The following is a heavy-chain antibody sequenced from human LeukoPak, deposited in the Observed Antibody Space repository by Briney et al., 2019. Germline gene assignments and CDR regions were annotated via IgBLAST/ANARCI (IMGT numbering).Heavy chain of an antibody. J-gene: IGHJ4*02. D-gene: IGHD1-14*01. CDR1: VFPFLHYA. V-gene: IGHV3-23*01. Sequence: GGALRLSCAASVFPFLHYAMSWVRQAPGRGLEWFSTISNSDDSTYYADSVKGRFTISRDNSQNTLFLRMNSLGAEDTAVYYCAKATGYLVWGQGTLVIVSS. CDR3: AKATGYLV. CDR2: ISNSDDST.